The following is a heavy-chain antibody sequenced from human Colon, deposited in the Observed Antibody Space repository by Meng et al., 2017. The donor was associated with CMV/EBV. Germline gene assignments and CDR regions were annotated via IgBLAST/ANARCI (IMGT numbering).Heavy chain of an antibody. CDR1: GFTVVSNY. CDR2: IYDDDQT. J-gene: IGHJ4*02. D-gene: IGHD6-6*01. V-gene: IGHV3-66*01. Sequence: GGSLRLSCAASGFTVVSNYMNWVRQAPGKGLEWVALIYDDDQTYYADSVRGRFTISRDNAKNSLYLQMNSLRAEDTAVYYCAREEDSSSSGGFDYWGQGTLVTVSS. CDR3: AREEDSSSSGGFDY.